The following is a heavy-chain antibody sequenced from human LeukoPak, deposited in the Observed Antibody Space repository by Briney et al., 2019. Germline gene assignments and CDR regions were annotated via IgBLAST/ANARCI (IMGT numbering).Heavy chain of an antibody. D-gene: IGHD3-10*01. Sequence: PGGSLRLSCAASGFTFSSYSMNWVRQAPGKGLEWVSSISSSSSYIYYADSVKGRFTISRDNAKNSLYLQMNSLRAEDTAVYYCARATRGGKVVTGYYYMDVWGKGTTVTVSS. V-gene: IGHV3-21*01. CDR3: ARATRGGKVVTGYYYMDV. CDR2: ISSSSSYI. J-gene: IGHJ6*03. CDR1: GFTFSSYS.